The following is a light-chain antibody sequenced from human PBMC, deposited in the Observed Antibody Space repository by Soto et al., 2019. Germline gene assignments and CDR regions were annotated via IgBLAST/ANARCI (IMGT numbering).Light chain of an antibody. CDR3: SSYTSGSTLYV. Sequence: SGLRQPAALSGSPGQTITISCTGTSSDFGSYNYVSWYQQHPGKAPRLMIYASSNRPSGVSHRFSGSRSGNTASLTISGLQAEDEADYFCSSYTSGSTLYVFGSGSKVTVL. J-gene: IGLJ1*01. CDR2: ASS. V-gene: IGLV2-14*01. CDR1: SSDFGSYNY.